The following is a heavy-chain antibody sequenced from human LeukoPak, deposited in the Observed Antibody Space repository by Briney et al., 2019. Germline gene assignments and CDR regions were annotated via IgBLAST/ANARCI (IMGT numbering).Heavy chain of an antibody. D-gene: IGHD3-16*01. CDR2: GST. Sequence: GGSLRLSCAASGFTFSSYAMSWVRQAPGKGLEWVSGSTVYADSVKGRFTISRDNSKNSLYLQMNSLRGEDTAVYYCAKDDDWGRFNHWGQGTLVTVSS. CDR3: AKDDDWGRFNH. CDR1: GFTFSSYA. J-gene: IGHJ1*01. V-gene: IGHV3-23*04.